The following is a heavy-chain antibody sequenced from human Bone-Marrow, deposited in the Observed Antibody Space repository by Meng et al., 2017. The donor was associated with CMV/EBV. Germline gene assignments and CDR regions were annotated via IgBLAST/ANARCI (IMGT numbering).Heavy chain of an antibody. J-gene: IGHJ6*02. D-gene: IGHD5-18*01. CDR1: GGTFSSYA. CDR3: ARTASYYYGKDV. V-gene: IGHV1-69*05. CDR2: IIPIFGTA. Sequence: SVKVSCKASGGTFSSYAISWVRQAPGQGLEWMGGIIPIFGTANYAQKFQGRVTMTTDTSTSTAYMELRSLRSDDTAVYYCARTASYYYGKDVWGQGITVTASS.